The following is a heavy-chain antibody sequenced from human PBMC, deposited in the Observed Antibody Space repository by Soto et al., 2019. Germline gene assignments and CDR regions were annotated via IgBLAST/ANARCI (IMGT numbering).Heavy chain of an antibody. Sequence: QVQLVQSGAEVKKPGSSVKVSCKASGGTFSSYSISWVRQAPGQGLEWMGGINPIFETANYAQKFQGRVTITADESSNTAYMELHSLRSADTAVYYCTRGITLIRGVIPPGYYYGMDVWGHGTTVAVSS. V-gene: IGHV1-69*01. J-gene: IGHJ6*02. CDR1: GGTFSSYS. CDR2: INPIFETA. D-gene: IGHD3-10*01. CDR3: TRGITLIRGVIPPGYYYGMDV.